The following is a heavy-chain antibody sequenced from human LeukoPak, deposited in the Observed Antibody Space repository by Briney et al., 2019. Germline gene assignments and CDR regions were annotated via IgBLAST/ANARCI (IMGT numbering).Heavy chain of an antibody. CDR1: GFTFSSYG. CDR3: AKDRLGESLRWRENWFDP. J-gene: IGHJ5*02. CDR2: IRYDGSNK. Sequence: GGSLRLSCAAYGFTFSSYGMHWVRQAPGKGLEWVAFIRYDGSNKYYADSVKGRFTISRDNSKNTLYLQMNSLRAEDTAVYYCAKDRLGESLRWRENWFDPWGQGTLVTVSS. V-gene: IGHV3-30*02. D-gene: IGHD3-10*01.